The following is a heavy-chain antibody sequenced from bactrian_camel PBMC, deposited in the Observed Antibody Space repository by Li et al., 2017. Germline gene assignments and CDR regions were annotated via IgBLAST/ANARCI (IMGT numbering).Heavy chain of an antibody. CDR1: GYRYRPNC. Sequence: QVQLVESGRGLVQAGGSLRLSCARSGYRYRPNCMAWFRQAPGKGLEWVSAITSGGGSTYYADSVKGRFTISRDNAKNTLYLQMNSLKTEDTAVYYCAADLSRYGGSWLLEYWGQGTQVTVS. J-gene: IGHJ4*01. V-gene: IGHV3S1*01. D-gene: IGHD6*01. CDR2: ITSGGGST. CDR3: AADLSRYGGSWLLEY.